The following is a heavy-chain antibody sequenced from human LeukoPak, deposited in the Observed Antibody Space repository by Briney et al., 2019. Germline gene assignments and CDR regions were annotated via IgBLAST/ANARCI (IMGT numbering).Heavy chain of an antibody. D-gene: IGHD2-2*01. CDR2: IYSGGST. J-gene: IGHJ6*03. CDR1: GFTVSNNY. V-gene: IGHV3-66*01. Sequence: PGGSLRLSCAASGFTVSNNYMNWVRQAPGKGLEWVSVIYSGGSTYYADSVKGRFTISRDNSKNTLYLQMNSLRAEDTAVYYCAKDLRGSSTSFYYYYMDVWGKGTTVTVSS. CDR3: AKDLRGSSTSFYYYYMDV.